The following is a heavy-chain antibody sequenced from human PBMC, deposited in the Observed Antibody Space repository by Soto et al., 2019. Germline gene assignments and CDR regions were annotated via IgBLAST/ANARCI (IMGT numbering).Heavy chain of an antibody. CDR1: GDSVSSNSAA. Sequence: SQTLSLTCAISGDSVSSNSAAWNWIRQSPSRGLEWLGRTYYRSKWYNDYAVSVKSRITINPDTSKNQFSLQLNSVTPDDTAVYYCARETWSVIKEAYYYYMAVWSKGTTVTVSS. V-gene: IGHV6-1*01. CDR2: TYYRSKWYN. CDR3: ARETWSVIKEAYYYYMAV. J-gene: IGHJ6*03. D-gene: IGHD3-3*01.